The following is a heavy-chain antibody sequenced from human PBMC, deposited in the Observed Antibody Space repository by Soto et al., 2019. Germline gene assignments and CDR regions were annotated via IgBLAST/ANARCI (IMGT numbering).Heavy chain of an antibody. D-gene: IGHD2-8*02. CDR2: IIPMFNTS. Sequence: QVQLVQSGAEVKKPGSSVKVSCKASGGTFNGHSFSWVRQAPGQGLEWMGSIIPMFNTSTYAQRFQGRVTITADESTTTAYMDLSSLTSEDTAVYYCTSDDMVLVGADSAFDIWGQGTMVTVSS. V-gene: IGHV1-69*01. J-gene: IGHJ3*02. CDR3: TSDDMVLVGADSAFDI. CDR1: GGTFNGHS.